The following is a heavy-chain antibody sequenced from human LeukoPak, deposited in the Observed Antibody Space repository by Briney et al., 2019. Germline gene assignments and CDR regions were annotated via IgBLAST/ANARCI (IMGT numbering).Heavy chain of an antibody. CDR1: GGSISSSSYY. CDR3: ARSSYYYAADAFDI. V-gene: IGHV4-39*07. D-gene: IGHD3-10*01. Sequence: PSETLSLTCTVSGGSISSSSYYWGWIRQPPGKGLEWIGSIYYSGSTYYNPSLNSRVTISVDTSKTQFSLKLSSVTAADTAVYYCARSSYYYAADAFDIWGQGTMVTVSS. J-gene: IGHJ3*02. CDR2: IYYSGST.